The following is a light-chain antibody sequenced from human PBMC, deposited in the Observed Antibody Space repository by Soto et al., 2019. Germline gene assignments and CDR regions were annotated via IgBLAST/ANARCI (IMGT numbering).Light chain of an antibody. CDR2: EVS. Sequence: QSVLTQPPSASGSPGQSVTISCTGTSSDVGGYNYVSWYQQHPGKAPKLIIFEVSKRPSGVPDRFSASKSGDTASLTVSGPQAEDEADYYCSSYAGSNNLVFGGGTKLTVL. CDR1: SSDVGGYNY. CDR3: SSYAGSNNLV. J-gene: IGLJ2*01. V-gene: IGLV2-8*01.